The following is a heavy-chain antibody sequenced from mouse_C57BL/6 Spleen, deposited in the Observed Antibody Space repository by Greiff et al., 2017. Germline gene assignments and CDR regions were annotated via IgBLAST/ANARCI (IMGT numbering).Heavy chain of an antibody. V-gene: IGHV1-78*01. CDR3: ARILTTVGEPYARDY. J-gene: IGHJ4*01. D-gene: IGHD1-1*01. CDR1: GYTFTDHT. Sequence: QVQLQQSDAELVKPGASVTISCKVSGYTFTDHTIHWMKQRPEQGLEWIGYIYPRDGSTKYNEKFKGKATLTADKSSSTAYMKLNSLTSEDSAVYFCARILTTVGEPYARDYWGQGTSVTVSS. CDR2: IYPRDGST.